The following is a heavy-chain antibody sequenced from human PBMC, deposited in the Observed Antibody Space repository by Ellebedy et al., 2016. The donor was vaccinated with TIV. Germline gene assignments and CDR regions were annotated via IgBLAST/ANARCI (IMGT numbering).Heavy chain of an antibody. V-gene: IGHV1-69*13. J-gene: IGHJ5*02. Sequence: AASVKVSCKASGGTFSSYAISWVRQAPGQGLEWMGGIIPIFGTANYAQKFQGRVTITADESTSTAYMELSSLRSEDTAVYYCARDGASGLLWFGEFDPWGQGTLVTVSS. CDR1: GGTFSSYA. CDR3: ARDGASGLLWFGEFDP. D-gene: IGHD3-10*01. CDR2: IIPIFGTA.